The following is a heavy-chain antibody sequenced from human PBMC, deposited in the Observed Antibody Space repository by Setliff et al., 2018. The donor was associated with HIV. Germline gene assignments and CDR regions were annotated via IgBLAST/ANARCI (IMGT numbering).Heavy chain of an antibody. V-gene: IGHV3-23*01. D-gene: IGHD3-10*01. CDR1: GFTFSRYA. J-gene: IGHJ5*02. CDR3: AKDRRYYYGSGSYAAET. Sequence: GGSLRLSCAASGFTFSRYAMTWVRQAPGKGLEWVSAISGSGIGSYYPDSVKGRFTISRDNSKNTLFLQMNNLRAEDTAVYYCAKDRRYYYGSGSYAAETWGQGTLVTVSS. CDR2: ISGSGIGS.